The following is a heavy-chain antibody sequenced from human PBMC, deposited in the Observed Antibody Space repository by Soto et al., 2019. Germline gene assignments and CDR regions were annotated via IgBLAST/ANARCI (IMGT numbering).Heavy chain of an antibody. D-gene: IGHD4-4*01. Sequence: EVQLLESGGGLVQPGGSLRLSCAASGFTFSSYAMNWVRQAPGKGLEWVSVISGSGDSTYYADSVKGRFTISRDNSKNTLYLQMSSRRAEDTAIYYWARRNSGWYFDLWGRGTLVTVSS. J-gene: IGHJ2*01. CDR3: ARRNSGWYFDL. V-gene: IGHV3-23*01. CDR1: GFTFSSYA. CDR2: ISGSGDST.